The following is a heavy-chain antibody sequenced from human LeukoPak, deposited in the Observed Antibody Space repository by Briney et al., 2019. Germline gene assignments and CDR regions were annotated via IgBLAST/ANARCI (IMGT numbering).Heavy chain of an antibody. CDR1: GGAFSSYP. CDR2: IMPILGIA. D-gene: IGHD2-21*01. Sequence: SVKVSCKASGGAFSSYPISWLRQAPGQGLEWMGRIMPILGIANYAQKFQGRVTITADKSTSTAYMELSSLRSEDTAVYYCAREGERGIFDYWGQGTLVTVSS. J-gene: IGHJ4*02. CDR3: AREGERGIFDY. V-gene: IGHV1-69*04.